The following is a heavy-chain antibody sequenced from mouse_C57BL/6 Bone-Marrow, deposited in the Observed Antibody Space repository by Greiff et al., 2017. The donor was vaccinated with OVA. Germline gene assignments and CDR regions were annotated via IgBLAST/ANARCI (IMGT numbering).Heavy chain of an antibody. J-gene: IGHJ2*01. CDR3: ARSTGAL. Sequence: EVMLVESGGGLVKPGGSLKLSCAASGFTFSDYGMHWVRQAPEKGLEWVAYISSGSRTIYYADTVKGRFTISRDNAKNNLFLQMTSLRSEDTTMYYCARSTGALWGQGTTLTVSS. V-gene: IGHV5-17*01. CDR1: GFTFSDYG. CDR2: ISSGSRTI.